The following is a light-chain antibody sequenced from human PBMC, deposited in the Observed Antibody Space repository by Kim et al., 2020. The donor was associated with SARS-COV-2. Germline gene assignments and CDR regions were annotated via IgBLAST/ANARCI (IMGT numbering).Light chain of an antibody. V-gene: IGLV1-44*01. J-gene: IGLJ2*01. CDR1: SSNIGSSR. CDR3: EAWDDSLNGVV. CDR2: SSN. Sequence: QSVLTQSPSASGTPGQRVTISCSGSSSNIGSSRVNWYQQIPGTAPKLLVYSSNRRPSGVPDRFSGSRSGTSASLAISDVQSDDEAHYYCEAWDDSLNGVVFGGGTQLTVL.